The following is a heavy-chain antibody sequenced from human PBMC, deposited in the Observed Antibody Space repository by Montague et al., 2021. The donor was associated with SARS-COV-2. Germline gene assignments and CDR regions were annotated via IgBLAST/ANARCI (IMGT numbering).Heavy chain of an antibody. CDR2: TYYRSKWYN. J-gene: IGHJ4*02. CDR1: GDSVSSNSAA. Sequence: CAISGDSVSSNSAAWNWIRQSPSRGLEWLGRTYYRSKWYNDYAVSVKSRITINPDTSKNQFSLQLNSVTAEDTAVYYCARELRRIIMIVEILGFDYWGQGTLVTVSS. CDR3: ARELRRIIMIVEILGFDY. D-gene: IGHD3-22*01. V-gene: IGHV6-1*01.